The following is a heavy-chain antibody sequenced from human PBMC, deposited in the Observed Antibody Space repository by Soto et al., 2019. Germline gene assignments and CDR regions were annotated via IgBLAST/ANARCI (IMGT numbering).Heavy chain of an antibody. CDR3: ARGGGSSDV. D-gene: IGHD2-2*01. CDR2: INYSGST. CDR1: GGSISSYY. J-gene: IGHJ4*02. V-gene: IGHV4-59*01. Sequence: SETLSLTCTVSGGSISSYYWSWIRQPPGKGLEWIGNINYSGSTNYNPSLKSRVTMSVDTSKNHVSLRVTSVTAADTAVYYCARGGGSSDVWGQGTLVTVSS.